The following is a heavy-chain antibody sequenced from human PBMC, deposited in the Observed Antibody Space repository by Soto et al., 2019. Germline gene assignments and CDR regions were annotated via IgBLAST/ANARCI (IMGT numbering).Heavy chain of an antibody. CDR1: GFTFSNYG. CDR3: ARGLHSLFDY. Sequence: QVQLVESGGGVVQPGGSLRLSCAASGFTFSNYGMHWVRQAPGKGLEWVAVIWYDGNNKYYADSVKGRFTISRDNSNNTLYVQMTSLRAEDTAVYYCARGLHSLFDYWGKGTLVTFSS. V-gene: IGHV3-33*01. CDR2: IWYDGNNK. D-gene: IGHD2-21*01. J-gene: IGHJ4*02.